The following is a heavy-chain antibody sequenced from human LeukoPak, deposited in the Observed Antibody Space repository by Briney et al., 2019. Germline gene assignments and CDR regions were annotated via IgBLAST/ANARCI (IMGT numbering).Heavy chain of an antibody. V-gene: IGHV3-30*18. Sequence: GSLRLSCAASGFTFSSYGMHWVRQAPGKGLEWGAVISYDGSNKYYADSVKGRFTISRDNSKKTLYLQMNSLRAEDTAVYYCAKGVDYRYYFAYWGQGTLVTASS. J-gene: IGHJ4*02. CDR2: ISYDGSNK. CDR1: GFTFSSYG. D-gene: IGHD4-11*01. CDR3: AKGVDYRYYFAY.